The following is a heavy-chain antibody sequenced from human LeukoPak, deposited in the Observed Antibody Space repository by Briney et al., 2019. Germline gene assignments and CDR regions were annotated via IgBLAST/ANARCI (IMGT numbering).Heavy chain of an antibody. V-gene: IGHV1-46*01. J-gene: IGHJ6*02. CDR3: ARVGPSSTSCYTRSCYYYGMDV. Sequence: GASVKVSCKASRYTFTSYYMHWVRQAPGQGLEWMGIINPSGGSTSYAQKFQGRVTMTRDTSTSTVYMELSSLRSEDTAVYYYARVGPSSTSCYTRSCYYYGMDVWGQGTTVTVSS. CDR1: RYTFTSYY. D-gene: IGHD2-2*02. CDR2: INPSGGST.